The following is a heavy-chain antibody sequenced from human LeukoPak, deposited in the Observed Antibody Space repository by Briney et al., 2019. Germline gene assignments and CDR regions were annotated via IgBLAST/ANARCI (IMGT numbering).Heavy chain of an antibody. Sequence: ASVKVSCKASGYTFTSYDINWVRQATGQGLEWMGWMNPNSGNTGYAQKFQGRVTMTRNTSISTAYMELSSLRSEDTAVYYCAIGTLGYCSGGSCYEDAFDIWGQGTMVTVSS. V-gene: IGHV1-8*01. D-gene: IGHD2-15*01. CDR2: MNPNSGNT. CDR3: AIGTLGYCSGGSCYEDAFDI. CDR1: GYTFTSYD. J-gene: IGHJ3*02.